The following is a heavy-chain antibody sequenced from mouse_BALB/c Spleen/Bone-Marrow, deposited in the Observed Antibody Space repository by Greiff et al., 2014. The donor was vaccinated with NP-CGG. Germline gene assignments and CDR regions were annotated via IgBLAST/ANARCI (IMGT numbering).Heavy chain of an antibody. J-gene: IGHJ4*01. CDR1: GYIFTSYW. D-gene: IGHD2-5*01. CDR2: IYPGTGSS. CDR3: ARTSNPSMDY. V-gene: IGHV1-76*01. Sequence: QVTLKVCGAELVRPGASVKLSCKTSGYIFTSYWIHWVQQRSGQGLEWIARIYPGTGSSYYNEKFKGKATLTADKSSSTAYMQLNSLKSEDSAVYFCARTSNPSMDYWGQGTSVTVSS.